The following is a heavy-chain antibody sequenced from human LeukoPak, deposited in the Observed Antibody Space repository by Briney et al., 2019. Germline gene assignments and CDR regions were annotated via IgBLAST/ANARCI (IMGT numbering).Heavy chain of an antibody. Sequence: AAVKEVCTASGGTFSSYAISWVRQAPGQGLEWMGGIIPIFGTANYAQKFQGRVTNTADESTSTAYMELSSLRSEDTAVYYCARVILSAAAGLLFDYWGQPTMV. CDR2: IIPIFGTA. J-gene: IGHJ4*02. D-gene: IGHD6-13*01. CDR1: GGTFSSYA. CDR3: ARVILSAAAGLLFDY. V-gene: IGHV1-69*13.